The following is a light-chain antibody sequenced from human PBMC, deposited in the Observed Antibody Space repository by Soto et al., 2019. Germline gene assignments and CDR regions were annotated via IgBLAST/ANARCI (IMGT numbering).Light chain of an antibody. CDR3: QQYNNWPPIT. CDR1: QSVSSK. J-gene: IGKJ5*01. V-gene: IGKV3D-15*01. Sequence: VLTQSPATLSMSPGESATLSCSASQSVSSKLAWYQQKPGQAPRLLIYGASTRATGIPARFSGSGSGTEFTLSISSLQSEDSAVYYCQQYNNWPPITFGQGTRLEI. CDR2: GAS.